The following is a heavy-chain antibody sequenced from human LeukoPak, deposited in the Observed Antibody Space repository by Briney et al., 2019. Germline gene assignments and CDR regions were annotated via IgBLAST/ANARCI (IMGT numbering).Heavy chain of an antibody. J-gene: IGHJ5*02. CDR1: GYSSTSYW. V-gene: IGHV5-51*01. CDR3: ARRHYYDRGGNWFDP. CDR2: IYPGDSDT. D-gene: IGHD3-22*01. Sequence: GESLKISCKGSGYSSTSYWIGWVRQMPGKGLEWMGIIYPGDSDTRYSPSFQGQVTISADKSISTAYLQWSSLKASDTAMYYCARRHYYDRGGNWFDPWGQGTLVTVSS.